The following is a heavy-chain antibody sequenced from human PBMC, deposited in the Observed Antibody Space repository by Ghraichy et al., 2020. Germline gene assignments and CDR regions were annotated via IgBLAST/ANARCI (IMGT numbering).Heavy chain of an antibody. J-gene: IGHJ4*02. V-gene: IGHV4-34*01. Sequence: SETLSLTCAVYGGSFSGYYWSWIRQPPGKGLEWIGEINHSGSTNYNPSLKSRVTISVDTSKNQFSLKLSSVTAADTAVYYCARVGEYCSGGSCYSTRRLTKFDYWGQGTLVTVSS. D-gene: IGHD2-15*01. CDR1: GGSFSGYY. CDR3: ARVGEYCSGGSCYSTRRLTKFDY. CDR2: INHSGST.